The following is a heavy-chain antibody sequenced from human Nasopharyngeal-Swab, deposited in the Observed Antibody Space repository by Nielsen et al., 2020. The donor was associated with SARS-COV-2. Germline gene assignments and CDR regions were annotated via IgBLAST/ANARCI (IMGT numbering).Heavy chain of an antibody. V-gene: IGHV1-2*06. CDR3: ARDGDGAQQPYHYYYYYGMDV. CDR2: INPNSGDT. Sequence: ASVKVSCKASGYTFTGYYMHWVRQAPGQGLEWMGRINPNSGDTNYAQKLQGRVTMTTDTSTSTAYMELRSLRSDDTAVYYCARDGDGAQQPYHYYYYYGMDVWGQGTTVTVSS. J-gene: IGHJ6*02. D-gene: IGHD6-13*01. CDR1: GYTFTGYY.